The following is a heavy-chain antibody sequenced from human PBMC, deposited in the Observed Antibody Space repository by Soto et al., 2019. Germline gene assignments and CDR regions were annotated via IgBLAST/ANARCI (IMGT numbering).Heavy chain of an antibody. V-gene: IGHV1-8*01. CDR2: MNPHSGNT. J-gene: IGHJ4*02. Sequence: QVQLVQSGAEVKKPGASVKVSCKASGYTFTSYDINWVRQATGQGLEWMGWMNPHSGNTVYAQKLQGRVTMTRNTSRSAGYMALRSLISEGTAGYYCAREKVVGGSGNWGQATRVTVS. CDR1: GYTFTSYD. CDR3: AREKVVGGSGN. D-gene: IGHD6-19*01.